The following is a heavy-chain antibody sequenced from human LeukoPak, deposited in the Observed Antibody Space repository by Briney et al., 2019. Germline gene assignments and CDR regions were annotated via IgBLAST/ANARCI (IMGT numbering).Heavy chain of an antibody. CDR2: INPRGGST. CDR1: GYTFTSYY. V-gene: IGHV1-46*01. Sequence: ASAKVSCKASGYTFTSYYMHWVRQAPGQGPEWMGIINPRGGSTDYAQKFQDRITMTSDTSTSTVYMELKSLTSEDTAVYFCARVGTTGATADNWGQGTLVTVSS. J-gene: IGHJ4*02. CDR3: ARVGTTGATADN. D-gene: IGHD4-11*01.